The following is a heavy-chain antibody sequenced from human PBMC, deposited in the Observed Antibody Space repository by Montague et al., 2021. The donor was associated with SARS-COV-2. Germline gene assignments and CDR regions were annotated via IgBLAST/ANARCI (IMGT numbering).Heavy chain of an antibody. D-gene: IGHD1-26*01. CDR2: IYYSGST. Sequence: SETLSLTCTVSGGSISSYYWSWIRQPPGKGLEWIGYIYYSGSTNYNPSLKSRVTILVDMSKNQFSLKLSSVTAADTAVYYCARGMGGSYLYYFDYWGQGTQVTVSS. CDR3: ARGMGGSYLYYFDY. V-gene: IGHV4-59*01. J-gene: IGHJ4*02. CDR1: GGSISSYY.